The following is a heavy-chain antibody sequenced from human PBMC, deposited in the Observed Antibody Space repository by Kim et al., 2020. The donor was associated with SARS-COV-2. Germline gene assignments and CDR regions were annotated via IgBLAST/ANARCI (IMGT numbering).Heavy chain of an antibody. V-gene: IGHV4-34*01. D-gene: IGHD3-9*01. CDR2: INHSGST. J-gene: IGHJ4*02. CDR3: ARGRAYYDILSSRKPGFDY. Sequence: SETLSLTCAVYGGSFSGYYWSWIRQPPGKGLEWIGEINHSGSTNYNPSLKSRVTLSVDTSKNQFSLKLSSVTAADTAVYYCARGRAYYDILSSRKPGFDYWGQGTLVTVSS. CDR1: GGSFSGYY.